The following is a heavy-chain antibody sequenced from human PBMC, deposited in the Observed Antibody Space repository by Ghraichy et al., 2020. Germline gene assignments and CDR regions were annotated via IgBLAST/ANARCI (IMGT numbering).Heavy chain of an antibody. V-gene: IGHV3-23*01. CDR2: ISGSGGST. D-gene: IGHD3-9*01. CDR3: AKTPGRYFDLVSFDY. J-gene: IGHJ4*02. Sequence: VGSLRLSCAASGFTFSSYAMSWVRQAPGKGLEWVSAISGSGGSTYYADSVKGRFTISRDNSKNTLYLQMNSLRAEDMAVYYCAKTPGRYFDLVSFDYWGQGTLVTVSS. CDR1: GFTFSSYA.